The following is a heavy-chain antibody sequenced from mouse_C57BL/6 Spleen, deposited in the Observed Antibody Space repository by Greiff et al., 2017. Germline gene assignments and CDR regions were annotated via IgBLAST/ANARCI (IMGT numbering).Heavy chain of an antibody. CDR1: GYTFTDYN. J-gene: IGHJ4*01. V-gene: IGHV1-18*01. D-gene: IGHD3-2*02. CDR2: INPNNGGT. CDR3: ARTDSSGYPDAMDY. Sequence: VQLQQSGPELVKPGASVKIPCKASGYTFTDYNMDWVKQSHGKSLEWIGDINPNNGGTIYNQKFKGKATLTVDKSSSTAYIELRSLTSEDTAVYYCARTDSSGYPDAMDYWGQGTSVTVSS.